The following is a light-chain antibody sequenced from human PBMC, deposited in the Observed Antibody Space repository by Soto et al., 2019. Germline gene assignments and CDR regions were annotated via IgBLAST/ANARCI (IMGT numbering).Light chain of an antibody. CDR3: LLSYPGVNVV. Sequence: QAVVTQEPSLTVSPGGTVTLTCDSSTGAVTNGHYPYWFQQKPGQAPTTLIYDTNNKHSWTPARFSGSLLGGKAVLTLSCAQPEDEAEYYCLLSYPGVNVVFGGGTKLTVL. CDR1: TGAVTNGHY. CDR2: DTN. V-gene: IGLV7-46*01. J-gene: IGLJ2*01.